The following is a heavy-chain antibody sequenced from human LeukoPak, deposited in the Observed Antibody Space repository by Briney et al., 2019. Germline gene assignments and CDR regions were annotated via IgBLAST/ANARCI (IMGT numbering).Heavy chain of an antibody. CDR1: GASISSSRYY. Sequence: PSETLSLTCTVSGASISSSRYYWGWIRQPPEKGLEWIGSIYYTGSTYYNPPLKSRITISADTSKNLFSLRLTSVTAADTAVYYCARDQSSLYHYYMDVWGKGTTVTVSS. CDR3: ARDQSSLYHYYMDV. CDR2: IYYTGST. D-gene: IGHD2/OR15-2a*01. V-gene: IGHV4-39*07. J-gene: IGHJ6*03.